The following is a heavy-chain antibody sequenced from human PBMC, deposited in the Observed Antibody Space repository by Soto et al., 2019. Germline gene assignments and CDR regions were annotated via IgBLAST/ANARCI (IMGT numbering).Heavy chain of an antibody. J-gene: IGHJ6*02. CDR2: ISGSGSTI. D-gene: IGHD6-6*01. Sequence: GGSLRLSCAASGFTFSNYAMSWVRQAPGKGLEWVSGISGSGSTIYYADSVKGRFTIYRDNSKNTLYLQMNSLRAEDTAIYFCAKDQVAARRYYYYCMDVWGQGTTVTVSS. CDR3: AKDQVAARRYYYYCMDV. V-gene: IGHV3-23*01. CDR1: GFTFSNYA.